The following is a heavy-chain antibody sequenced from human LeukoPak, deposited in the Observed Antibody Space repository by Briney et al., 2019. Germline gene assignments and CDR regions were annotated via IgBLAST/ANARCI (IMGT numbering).Heavy chain of an antibody. CDR2: IIPFLDTS. D-gene: IGHD4-23*01. Sequence: SEKVSCKASGGTFINYAINWVRQAPGQGLEWMGGIIPFLDTSNYAQKFQGRVTITADESTSTAYMELSSLRSEDTAMYYCARRVTALGPWFDPWGQGTLVIVSS. CDR1: GGTFINYA. J-gene: IGHJ5*02. V-gene: IGHV1-69*13. CDR3: ARRVTALGPWFDP.